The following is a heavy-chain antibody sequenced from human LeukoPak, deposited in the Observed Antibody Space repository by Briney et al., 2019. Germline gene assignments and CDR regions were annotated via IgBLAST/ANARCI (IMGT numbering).Heavy chain of an antibody. D-gene: IGHD3-10*01. CDR3: ARSKAGGY. J-gene: IGHJ4*02. CDR2: VNQDGTDK. V-gene: IGHV3-7*01. CDR1: GYTFNKYW. Sequence: GGSLRLSCAVSGYTFNKYWMTWGWHAPRKGQELVDNVNQDGTDKYSVDSVKGRFNISTDNAKNSLYLHMNTLRAEDTAVYYCARSKAGGYWGQGTLVIVST.